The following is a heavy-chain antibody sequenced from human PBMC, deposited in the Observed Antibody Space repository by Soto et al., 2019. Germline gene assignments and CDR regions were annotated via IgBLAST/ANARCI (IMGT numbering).Heavy chain of an antibody. V-gene: IGHV1-2*02. CDR1: GYSFTDYY. D-gene: IGHD3-9*01. Sequence: QVQLVQSGAEVKQPGASLRVSCKSSGYSFTDYYVHWVRQAPGQGLEWMGWINPKTGGTKYVHKFQGRVTMSGATSITTAFMELRRLTFDDTAVYYCARENDWGQTVGAFDIWGQGTVVTVSS. CDR3: ARENDWGQTVGAFDI. J-gene: IGHJ3*02. CDR2: INPKTGGT.